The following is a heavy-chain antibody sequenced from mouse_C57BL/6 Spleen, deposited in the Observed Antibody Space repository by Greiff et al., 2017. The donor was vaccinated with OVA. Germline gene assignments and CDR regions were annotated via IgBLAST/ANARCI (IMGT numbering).Heavy chain of an antibody. D-gene: IGHD1-1*01. Sequence: VQLQQSGAELVRPGASVKLSCTASGFNIKDYYMHWVKQRPEQGLEWIGRIDPEDGDTEYAPKFQGKATMTADTSSNTAYLQLSSLTSEDTAVYYCTTGLRGKGAWFAYWGQGTLVTVSA. CDR2: IDPEDGDT. J-gene: IGHJ3*01. CDR3: TTGLRGKGAWFAY. CDR1: GFNIKDYY. V-gene: IGHV14-1*01.